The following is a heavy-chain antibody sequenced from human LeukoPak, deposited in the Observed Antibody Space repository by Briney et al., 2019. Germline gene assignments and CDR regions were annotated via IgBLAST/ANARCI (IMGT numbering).Heavy chain of an antibody. J-gene: IGHJ4*02. CDR1: GYTLTELS. V-gene: IGHV1-24*01. Sequence: GASVKVSCKVSGYTLTELSMHWVRQAPGKGLEWMGGFDPEDGETIYAQKFQGRVTMTEDTSTDTAYMELSSLRSEDTAVYYCATSYDSSGYPLPYFDYWGQGTLVTVSS. D-gene: IGHD3-22*01. CDR2: FDPEDGET. CDR3: ATSYDSSGYPLPYFDY.